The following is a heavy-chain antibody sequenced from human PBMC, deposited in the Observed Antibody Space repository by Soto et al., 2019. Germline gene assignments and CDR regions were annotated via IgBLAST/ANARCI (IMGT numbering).Heavy chain of an antibody. Sequence: CKVAGCRIIGFCVSRVRKKPGKGLEWMGRIDPSDSYTNYSPSFQGHVTISADKSISTAYLQWSSLKASDTAMYYCARARSATVTTSRSYYYYGMDVWGQGTTVTVSS. CDR2: IDPSDSYT. CDR1: GCRIIGFC. D-gene: IGHD4-17*01. J-gene: IGHJ6*02. V-gene: IGHV5-10-1*01. CDR3: ARARSATVTTSRSYYYYGMDV.